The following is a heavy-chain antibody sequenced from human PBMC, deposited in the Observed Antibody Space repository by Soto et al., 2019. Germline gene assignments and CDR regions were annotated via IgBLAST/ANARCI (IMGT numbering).Heavy chain of an antibody. D-gene: IGHD3-10*01. J-gene: IGHJ4*02. CDR2: IYYSGST. V-gene: IGHV4-30-4*01. CDR3: ARVPVFRFRGVINHFDY. Sequence: SETLSLTCTVSGGSISSGDYYWSWIRQPPGKGLEWIGYIYYSGSTYYNPSLKSRVTISVDTSKNQFSLKLSSVTAADTAVYYCARVPVFRFRGVINHFDYWGQGTLVTV. CDR1: GGSISSGDYY.